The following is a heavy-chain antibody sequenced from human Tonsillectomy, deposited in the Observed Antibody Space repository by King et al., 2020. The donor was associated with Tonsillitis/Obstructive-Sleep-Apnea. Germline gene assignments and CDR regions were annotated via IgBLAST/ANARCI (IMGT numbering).Heavy chain of an antibody. D-gene: IGHD5-18*01. V-gene: IGHV4-59*01. Sequence: VQLQESGPGLVKPSETLSLTCTVSGGSISSYYWSWIRQPPGKGLEWIGYIYYSGSTNYNPSLKSRVTISVDTSKNQFSLKLSSVTAADTAVYYCATGSPGGYSYGYYFDYWGQGTLVTVSS. CDR2: IYYSGST. CDR1: GGSISSYY. J-gene: IGHJ4*02. CDR3: ATGSPGGYSYGYYFDY.